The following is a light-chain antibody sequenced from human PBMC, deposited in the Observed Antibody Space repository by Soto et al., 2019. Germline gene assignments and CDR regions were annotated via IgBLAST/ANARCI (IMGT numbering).Light chain of an antibody. V-gene: IGKV3-20*01. Sequence: EIVLTQSPGTLSLSPGETPTLSCRASQTVNSEYLAWFQQRPGQAPRLLIFATSRRATATPDRFSGGESGEYCRLVIRRLGPEDFAVYYCHQFGYSPRTFGQGTKVE. CDR2: ATS. CDR3: HQFGYSPRT. J-gene: IGKJ1*01. CDR1: QTVNSEY.